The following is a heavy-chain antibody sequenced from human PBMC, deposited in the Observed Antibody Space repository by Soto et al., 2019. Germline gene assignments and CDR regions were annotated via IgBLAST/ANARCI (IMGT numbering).Heavy chain of an antibody. V-gene: IGHV1-46*02. CDR3: ARVGFQAVAHYYFDY. CDR1: GYTFNSYY. D-gene: IGHD6-19*01. CDR2: INPSGGST. Sequence: GASVKVSCKASGYTFNSYYMHWVRQAPGQGLEWMGIINPSGGSTSYAQKFQGRVTMTRDTSTSTVYMELSSLRSEDTAVYYCARVGFQAVAHYYFDYWGQGTLVTVSS. J-gene: IGHJ4*02.